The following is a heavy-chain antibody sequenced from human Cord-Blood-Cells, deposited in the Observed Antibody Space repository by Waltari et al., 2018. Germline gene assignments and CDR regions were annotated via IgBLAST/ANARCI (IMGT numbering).Heavy chain of an antibody. CDR3: ARGTTIVVVPAARYWYFDL. CDR2: INHSGST. V-gene: IGHV4-34*01. D-gene: IGHD2-2*01. Sequence: QVQLQQWGAGLLKPSETLSLTCAVYGGSFSGYYWCWLRQPPGKGLEWIGEINHSGSTNYNPSLKSRVTISVDTSKNQFSLKLSSVTAADTAVYYCARGTTIVVVPAARYWYFDLWGRGTLVTVSS. J-gene: IGHJ2*01. CDR1: GGSFSGYY.